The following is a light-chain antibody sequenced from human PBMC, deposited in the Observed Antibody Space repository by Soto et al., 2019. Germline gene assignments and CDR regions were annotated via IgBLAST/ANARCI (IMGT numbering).Light chain of an antibody. J-gene: IGKJ3*01. CDR1: QSVSSN. V-gene: IGKV3-15*01. CDR3: QQYNNWHFT. CDR2: GAS. Sequence: EIVMTQSPATLSVSPGERATLSCRASQSVSSNLAWYQQKPGQAPRLLIYGASTRATGIPARFSGSGSGTEFTLTISSLQSEDFAVYYCQQYNNWHFTFGPGTKVDFK.